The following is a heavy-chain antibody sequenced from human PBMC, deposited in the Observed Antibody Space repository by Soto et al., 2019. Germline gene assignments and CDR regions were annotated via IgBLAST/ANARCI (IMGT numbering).Heavy chain of an antibody. D-gene: IGHD1-1*01. CDR1: GYSFSFYG. J-gene: IGHJ4*02. Sequence: ASVKVSCKASGYSFSFYGINWVRQAPGQGLEWMGWINPSDGNRNFAQKFEDRVTMTTATSTNTVFLELRSLRSDDTAVYYCARALNWNDDFDYWGQGTLVTVSS. CDR2: INPSDGNR. CDR3: ARALNWNDDFDY. V-gene: IGHV1-18*01.